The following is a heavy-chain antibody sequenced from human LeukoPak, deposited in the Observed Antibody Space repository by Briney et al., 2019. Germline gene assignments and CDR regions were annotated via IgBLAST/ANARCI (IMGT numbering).Heavy chain of an antibody. CDR3: ARGRYCSTTSCYWIDY. V-gene: IGHV3-74*01. J-gene: IGHJ4*02. CDR2: INGDGSNT. Sequence: GGSLRLSCAASGFTFSSYWVLWVRQAPGKGLVWVSRINGDGSNTNYADSVKGRFTISRDNAKSTLYLQMNSLRAEDTAVYYCARGRYCSTTSCYWIDYWGQGTLVTVSS. D-gene: IGHD2-2*01. CDR1: GFTFSSYW.